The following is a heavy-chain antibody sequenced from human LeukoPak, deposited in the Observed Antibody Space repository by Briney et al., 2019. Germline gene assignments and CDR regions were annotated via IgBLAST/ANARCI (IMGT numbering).Heavy chain of an antibody. CDR1: GFTFSSYW. Sequence: GGSLRLSCAASGFTFSSYWMSWVRQAPGKGLEWVANIKQDGSEKYYVDSMKGRFTISRDNAKNSLYLQMNSLRAEDTAVYYCARESQYCSGGSCYSGAFDIWGQGTMVTVSS. J-gene: IGHJ3*02. V-gene: IGHV3-7*01. CDR2: IKQDGSEK. CDR3: ARESQYCSGGSCYSGAFDI. D-gene: IGHD2-15*01.